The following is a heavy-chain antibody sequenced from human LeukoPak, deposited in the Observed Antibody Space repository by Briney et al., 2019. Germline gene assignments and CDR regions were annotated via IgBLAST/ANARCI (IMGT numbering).Heavy chain of an antibody. CDR1: GFTFDDYA. V-gene: IGHV3-9*01. Sequence: PGGSLRLSCAASGFTFDDYAMHWVRQAPGKGLEWVSGISWNSGSIGYAYSVKGRFTISRDNAKNSLYLQMNSLRAEDTALYYCSKEQQPRHFCNWFDPWGQGTLVTVSS. CDR3: SKEQQPRHFCNWFDP. D-gene: IGHD3-3*02. J-gene: IGHJ5*02. CDR2: ISWNSGSI.